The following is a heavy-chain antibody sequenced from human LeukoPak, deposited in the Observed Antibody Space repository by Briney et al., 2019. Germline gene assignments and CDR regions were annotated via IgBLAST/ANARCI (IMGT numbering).Heavy chain of an antibody. CDR2: ISAYNGNT. CDR1: GYTFTSYG. D-gene: IGHD3-10*01. J-gene: IGHJ6*03. Sequence: ASVTVSCKASGYTFTSYGISWVRQGPGQGLEWMGWISAYNGNTNYAQKLQGRVTMTTDTSTSTAYMELRSLRSDDTAVYYCARDGSGSYYPLYYYYYYMDVWGKGTTVTISS. V-gene: IGHV1-18*01. CDR3: ARDGSGSYYPLYYYYYYMDV.